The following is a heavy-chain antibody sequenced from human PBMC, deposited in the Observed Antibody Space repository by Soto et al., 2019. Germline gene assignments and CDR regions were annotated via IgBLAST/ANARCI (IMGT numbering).Heavy chain of an antibody. D-gene: IGHD3-22*01. Sequence: SETLSLTCAVPGYSISSGYYWGWIRQPPGKGLEWIGSIYHSGSTYYNPSLKSRVTISVDTSKNQFSLKLSSVTAADTAVYYCARVRYYYDSSGYYCYDAFDIWGQGTMVTVS. V-gene: IGHV4-38-2*01. CDR1: GYSISSGYY. CDR2: IYHSGST. J-gene: IGHJ3*02. CDR3: ARVRYYYDSSGYYCYDAFDI.